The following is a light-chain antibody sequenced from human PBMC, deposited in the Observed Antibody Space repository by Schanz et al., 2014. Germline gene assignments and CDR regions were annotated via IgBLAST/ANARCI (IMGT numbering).Light chain of an antibody. CDR2: GAS. J-gene: IGKJ2*01. CDR3: QHYHSWPYT. CDR1: QSIISNY. Sequence: EIVFTQSPGTLSLSPGERATLSCRASQSIISNYLAWYQQRPGQAPRLLIYGASTRATGIPARFSGSGSGTEFTLTISSLQPEDLAVYYCQHYHSWPYTFGQGSKLDIK. V-gene: IGKV3-20*01.